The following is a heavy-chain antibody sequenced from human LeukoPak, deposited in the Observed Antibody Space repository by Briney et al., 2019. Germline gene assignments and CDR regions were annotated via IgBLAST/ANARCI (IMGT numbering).Heavy chain of an antibody. CDR3: ARAASSGWYYFDY. J-gene: IGHJ4*02. Sequence: GGSLRLSCAASGFTFSSYWMSWVRQAPGKGLEWVSSISSSSSYIYYADSVKGRFTISRDNAKNSLYLQMNSLRAEDTAVYYCARAASSGWYYFDYWGQGTLVTVSS. CDR2: ISSSSSYI. D-gene: IGHD6-19*01. V-gene: IGHV3-21*01. CDR1: GFTFSSYW.